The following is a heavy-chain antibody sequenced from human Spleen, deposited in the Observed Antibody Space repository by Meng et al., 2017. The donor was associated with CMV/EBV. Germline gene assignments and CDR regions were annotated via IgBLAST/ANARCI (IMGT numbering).Heavy chain of an antibody. J-gene: IGHJ3*02. V-gene: IGHV1-69*10. D-gene: IGHD1-26*01. CDR2: IVPMFDVV. CDR1: GGTFSSYA. Sequence: SVKVSCKASGGTFSSYAISWVRQAPGQGLEWMGGIVPMFDVVDYAQGFQGRVTITADKSTRTVYMGLSSLRSADTAVYFCAKGRTLGSGNYRRSDAFSMWGQGTLVTVSS. CDR3: AKGRTLGSGNYRRSDAFSM.